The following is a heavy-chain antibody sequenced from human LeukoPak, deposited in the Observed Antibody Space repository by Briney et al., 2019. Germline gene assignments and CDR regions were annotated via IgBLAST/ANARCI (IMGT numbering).Heavy chain of an antibody. J-gene: IGHJ4*02. V-gene: IGHV3-23*01. D-gene: IGHD1-26*01. CDR1: GFTFNSYA. CDR2: ISGSGGST. Sequence: GGSLRLSCAASGFTFNSYAMSWVRQAPGKGLEWVSAISGSGGSTYYADSVKGRFTISRDNSKNTLYLQMNSLRAEDTAVYYCAEVFIGYFDYWGQGTLVTVSS. CDR3: AEVFIGYFDY.